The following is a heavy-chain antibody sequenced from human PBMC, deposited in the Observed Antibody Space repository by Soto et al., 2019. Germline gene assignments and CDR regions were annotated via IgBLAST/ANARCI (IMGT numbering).Heavy chain of an antibody. V-gene: IGHV4-59*01. D-gene: IGHD3-16*01. CDR3: ARQTGGSLTKFDY. J-gene: IGHJ4*02. Sequence: SETLSLTCTVSGGSISSYYWSWIRQPPGKGLEWIGYIYYSGSTNYNPSLKSRVTISVDTSKNQFSLKLSSVTAADTAVYYCARQTGGSLTKFDYWGQGTLVTVSS. CDR2: IYYSGST. CDR1: GGSISSYY.